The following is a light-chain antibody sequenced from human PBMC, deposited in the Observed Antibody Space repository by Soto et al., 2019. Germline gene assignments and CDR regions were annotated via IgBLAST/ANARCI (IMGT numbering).Light chain of an antibody. CDR3: QQSYSTPRT. V-gene: IGKV1-39*01. CDR2: AAS. CDR1: QSISSF. J-gene: IGKJ1*01. Sequence: DIQMTQSPSSLSASVGDRVTITCRASQSISSFLHWFQQKPGKAPNLLIYAASSLQSGVPSRFSGSGSGTNFTLTITSLQPEDFATYYCQQSYSTPRTFGQGTEVEIK.